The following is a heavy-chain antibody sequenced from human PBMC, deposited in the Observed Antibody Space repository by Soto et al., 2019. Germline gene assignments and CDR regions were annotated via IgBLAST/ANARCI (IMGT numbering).Heavy chain of an antibody. J-gene: IGHJ4*02. Sequence: QVQLVQSGAEVKKPGASVKVSCKASGYTFTSYDINWVRQATGQGLEWMGWMNPNSGNTGYAQKFQGRVTMTRNTSISTAYMELSSMRSEDTAVYYCERQSSYRGYGDFDYWGQGTLVTVSS. D-gene: IGHD5-12*01. CDR2: MNPNSGNT. CDR3: ERQSSYRGYGDFDY. V-gene: IGHV1-8*01. CDR1: GYTFTSYD.